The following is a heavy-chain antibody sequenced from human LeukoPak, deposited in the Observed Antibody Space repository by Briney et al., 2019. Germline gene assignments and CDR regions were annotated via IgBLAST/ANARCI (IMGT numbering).Heavy chain of an antibody. D-gene: IGHD4-11*01. V-gene: IGHV3-7*01. J-gene: IGHJ6*03. CDR3: ARDDYTYGFYYYYYMDV. Sequence: PGGSLRLSCAASGFTFSSYWMSWVRQAPGKGLEWVANIKQDGSEKYYVDSVKGRFTISRDNAKNSLYLQMNSLRAEDTAVYYCARDDYTYGFYYYYYMDVWGKGTTVTISS. CDR2: IKQDGSEK. CDR1: GFTFSSYW.